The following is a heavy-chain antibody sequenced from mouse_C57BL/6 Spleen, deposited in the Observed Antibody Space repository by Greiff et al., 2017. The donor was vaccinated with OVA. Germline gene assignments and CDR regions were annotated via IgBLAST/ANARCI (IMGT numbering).Heavy chain of an antibody. CDR1: GYAFTNYL. Sequence: VQLQQSGAELVRPGTSVKVSCKASGYAFTNYLIEWVKQRPGQGLEWIGVINPGSGGTNYNEKFKGKATLTADKSSSTAYMQLSSLTSEDSAVYFCARGTEYYAMDYWGQGTSVTVSS. CDR3: ARGTEYYAMDY. J-gene: IGHJ4*01. CDR2: INPGSGGT. D-gene: IGHD3-3*01. V-gene: IGHV1-54*01.